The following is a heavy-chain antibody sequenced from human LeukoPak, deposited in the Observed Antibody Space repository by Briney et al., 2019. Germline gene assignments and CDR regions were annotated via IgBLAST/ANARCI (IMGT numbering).Heavy chain of an antibody. Sequence: SETLSLTCTVSGGSISSSSYYWGWVRQPPGKGLEWIGNIFYSGSTYYSPSLKSRVTISVDTSMNQFSLKLSSVTAADTAVYYCARHEGSGPFEYFQRWGQGALVTVSS. V-gene: IGHV4-39*07. D-gene: IGHD6-19*01. CDR3: ARHEGSGPFEYFQR. J-gene: IGHJ1*01. CDR2: IFYSGST. CDR1: GGSISSSSYY.